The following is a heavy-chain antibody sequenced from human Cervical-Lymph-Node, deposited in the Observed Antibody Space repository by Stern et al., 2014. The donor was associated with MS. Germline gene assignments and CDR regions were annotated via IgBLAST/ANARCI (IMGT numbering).Heavy chain of an antibody. J-gene: IGHJ5*02. Sequence: VQLVESGAEVKKPGASVKVSCKASGYTFTSYDINWVRQATGQGLEWMGWMNTNSGNTGYAQKFQGRVTMTRNTSISTAYMELSSLRSEDTAVYYCARDCKLRRFGSRGWFDPWGQGTLVTVSS. D-gene: IGHD3-10*01. CDR2: MNTNSGNT. CDR1: GYTFTSYD. V-gene: IGHV1-8*01. CDR3: ARDCKLRRFGSRGWFDP.